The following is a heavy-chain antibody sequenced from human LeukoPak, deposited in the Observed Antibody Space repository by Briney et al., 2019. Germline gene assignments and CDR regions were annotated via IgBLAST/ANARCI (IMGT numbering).Heavy chain of an antibody. D-gene: IGHD3-3*01. V-gene: IGHV3-11*01. CDR3: AVLRFLEWTFDY. J-gene: IGHJ4*02. CDR2: ISSSGSTI. CDR1: GFTFSDYY. Sequence: GGSLRLSCAASGFTFSDYYMSWIRQAPGKGLEWVSYISSSGSTIYCADSVKGRFTISRDNAKNSLYLQMNSLRAEDTAVYYCAVLRFLEWTFDYWGQGTLVTVS.